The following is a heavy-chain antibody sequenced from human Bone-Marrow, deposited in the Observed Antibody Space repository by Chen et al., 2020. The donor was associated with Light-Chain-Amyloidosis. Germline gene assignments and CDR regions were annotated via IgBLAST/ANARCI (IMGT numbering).Heavy chain of an antibody. CDR3: ARTTLRYLDY. D-gene: IGHD3-9*01. J-gene: IGHJ4*02. Sequence: EVLLVESGGEVVQPGGSLRLSCTASGFSFSPYWMHCVRQAPGKGLVSFSRTNSAGTSTTYADSVKGRFTVSRDNTKNTMYLEMNSRRVEDTAVYYCARTTLRYLDYWGQGTLVTVSS. CDR1: GFSFSPYW. CDR2: TNSAGTST. V-gene: IGHV3-74*01.